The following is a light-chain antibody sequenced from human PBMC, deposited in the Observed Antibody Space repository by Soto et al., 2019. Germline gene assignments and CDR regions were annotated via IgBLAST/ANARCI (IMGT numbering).Light chain of an antibody. V-gene: IGKV1-39*01. CDR2: AAS. CDR1: QSISSY. Sequence: DIQMTQSPSSLSASVGDRVTITCRASQSISSYLNWYQQKPGKAPKLLIYAASSLQSGVPSRFSGGGSGTDFTLTISSLQPEDFATYYCQQSYITPPFTFGPGTKVDIK. CDR3: QQSYITPPFT. J-gene: IGKJ3*01.